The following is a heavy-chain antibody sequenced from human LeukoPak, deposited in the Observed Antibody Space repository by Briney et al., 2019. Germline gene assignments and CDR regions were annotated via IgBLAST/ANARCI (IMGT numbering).Heavy chain of an antibody. CDR3: ATSFRAVNWFDP. Sequence: ASVKVSCKASGGTFSSYAISWVRQAPGQGLEWMGGIIPIFGTANYTQKFQGRVTITADESTSTAYMELSSLRSEDTAVYYCATSFRAVNWFDPWGQGTLVTVSS. CDR1: GGTFSSYA. D-gene: IGHD3-10*01. J-gene: IGHJ5*02. V-gene: IGHV1-69*13. CDR2: IIPIFGTA.